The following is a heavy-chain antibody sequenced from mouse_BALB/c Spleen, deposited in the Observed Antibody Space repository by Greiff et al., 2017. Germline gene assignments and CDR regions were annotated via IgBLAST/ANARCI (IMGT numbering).Heavy chain of an antibody. CDR1: GFSFSSYA. Sequence: EVQRVESGGGLVKPGGSLKLSCAASGFSFSSYAMSWVRQSPEKRLEWVAEISSGGSYTYYPDPVTGRFTISRDNAKNTLYLEMSSLRSEDTAMYYCARDQTAQATYYAMDYWGQGTSVTVSS. CDR3: ARDQTAQATYYAMDY. V-gene: IGHV5-9-4*01. CDR2: ISSGGSYT. J-gene: IGHJ4*01. D-gene: IGHD3-2*02.